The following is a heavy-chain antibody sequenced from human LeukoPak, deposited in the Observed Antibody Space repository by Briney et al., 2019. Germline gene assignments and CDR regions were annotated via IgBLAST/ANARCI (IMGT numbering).Heavy chain of an antibody. Sequence: ASVKVSCKASGYTFTGYFINWVRQAPGQGLEWMGRINPNSGGTNYAQKFQGRVTMTRDTSITTAYMEMSWLTSDDTAAYYCARGDSSGYPLYWGQGTLVTVSS. V-gene: IGHV1-2*06. J-gene: IGHJ4*02. CDR1: GYTFTGYF. CDR3: ARGDSSGYPLY. CDR2: INPNSGGT. D-gene: IGHD3-22*01.